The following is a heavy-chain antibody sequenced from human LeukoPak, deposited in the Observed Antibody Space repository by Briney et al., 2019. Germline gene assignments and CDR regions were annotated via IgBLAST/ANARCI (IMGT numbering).Heavy chain of an antibody. CDR3: ARMAVYYYDSSGYPYYYYGMDV. Sequence: ASVKVSCKASGYTFTGYYMHWVRQAPGQGLEWMGRINPNSGGTNYAQKFQGRVTMTRDTSISTAYMELSRLRSDDTAVYYCARMAVYYYDSSGYPYYYYGMDVWGQGTTVTVSS. CDR1: GYTFTGYY. D-gene: IGHD3-22*01. CDR2: INPNSGGT. J-gene: IGHJ6*02. V-gene: IGHV1-2*06.